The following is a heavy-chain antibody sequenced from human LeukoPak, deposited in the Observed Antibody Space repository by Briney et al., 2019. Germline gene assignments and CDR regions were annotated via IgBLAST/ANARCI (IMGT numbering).Heavy chain of an antibody. J-gene: IGHJ4*02. CDR3: ARQDYDYVWGSHRF. V-gene: IGHV4-39*01. CDR1: GGSISSSSYY. D-gene: IGHD3-16*02. CDR2: IYYSGST. Sequence: PETLSLTCTVSGGSISSSSYYWGWIRQPPGKGREWIGSIYYSGSTYYNPSLKSRVTISVDTSKNQFSLKLSSVTAADTAVYYCARQDYDYVWGSHRFWGQGTLVTVSS.